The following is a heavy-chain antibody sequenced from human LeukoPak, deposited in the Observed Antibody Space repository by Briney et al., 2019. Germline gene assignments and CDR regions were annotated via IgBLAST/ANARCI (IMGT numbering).Heavy chain of an antibody. V-gene: IGHV3-30*18. J-gene: IGHJ4*02. CDR1: GFTFSGYG. D-gene: IGHD5-24*01. CDR3: AKGQPSRGLSFDY. CDR2: ISYDGSNK. Sequence: GGSLRLSCAASGFTFSGYGMHWVRQAPGKGLEWVAVISYDGSNKYYADSVKGRFTISRDNSKNTLYLQMNSLRAEDTAVYYCAKGQPSRGLSFDYWGQGTLVTVSS.